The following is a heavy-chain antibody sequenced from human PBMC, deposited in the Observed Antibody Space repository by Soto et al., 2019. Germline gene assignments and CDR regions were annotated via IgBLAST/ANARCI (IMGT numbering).Heavy chain of an antibody. V-gene: IGHV1-2*04. D-gene: IGHD3-3*01. CDR2: INPNSGGT. Sequence: ASVKVSCKASGYTFTGYYMHWVRQAPGQGLEWMGWINPNSGGTNYAQKFQGWVTMTRDTSISTAYMELSRLRSDDTAVYYCARAKYYDFWSGYHPIDYWGQGTLVTVSS. CDR1: GYTFTGYY. J-gene: IGHJ4*02. CDR3: ARAKYYDFWSGYHPIDY.